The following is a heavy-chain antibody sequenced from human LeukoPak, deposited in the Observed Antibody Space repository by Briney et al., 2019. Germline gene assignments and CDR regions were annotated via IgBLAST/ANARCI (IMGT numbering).Heavy chain of an antibody. CDR1: GFTFSTFA. Sequence: GGSLRLSCAASGFTFSTFAMLWVRQPPGKGLEWVSSIFPSGGEIHYADSVRGRFTISRDNSKSILSLQMNSRRAEDTAIYYCATYRQVLLPFESWGQGTLVTVSS. CDR2: IFPSGGEI. D-gene: IGHD2-8*02. J-gene: IGHJ4*02. V-gene: IGHV3-23*01. CDR3: ATYRQVLLPFES.